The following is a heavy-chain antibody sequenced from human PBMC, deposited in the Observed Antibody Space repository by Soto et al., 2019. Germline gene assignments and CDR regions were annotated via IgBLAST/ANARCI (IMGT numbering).Heavy chain of an antibody. J-gene: IGHJ5*02. D-gene: IGHD1-7*01. Sequence: GGSLRLSCAASGFTFSSYSMNWVRQAPGKGLEWVSSISSSSSYIYYADSVKGRFTISRDNAKNSLYLQMNSLRAEDTAVYYCARDLGTGTNWFDPWGQGTLVTVSS. CDR1: GFTFSSYS. CDR3: ARDLGTGTNWFDP. V-gene: IGHV3-21*01. CDR2: ISSSSSYI.